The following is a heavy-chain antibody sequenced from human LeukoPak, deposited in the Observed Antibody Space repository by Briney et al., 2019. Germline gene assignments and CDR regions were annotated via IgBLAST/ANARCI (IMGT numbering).Heavy chain of an antibody. Sequence: ASVKVSCKASGYTFTGYYMHWVRQAPGQGLEWMGWINPNSGGTNYAQKFQGRVTMTRDTSISTAYMELSRLRSDDTALYYCARDEREYYDYVWGSYRDYYYYMDVWGKGTTVTVSS. CDR3: ARDEREYYDYVWGSYRDYYYYMDV. CDR2: INPNSGGT. V-gene: IGHV1-2*02. J-gene: IGHJ6*03. CDR1: GYTFTGYY. D-gene: IGHD3-16*02.